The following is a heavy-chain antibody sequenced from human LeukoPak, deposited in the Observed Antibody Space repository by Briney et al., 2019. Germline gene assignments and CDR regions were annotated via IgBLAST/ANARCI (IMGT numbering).Heavy chain of an antibody. V-gene: IGHV1-46*01. Sequence: ASVKVSCKASGYTFINYYIHWVRQAPGQGLEWMGIINPSGGSTTYAQKFQGRVSMTRDTSISTAYMELSSLRSDDTAVYYCARYPGTTSYPFDYWGQGTLVTVSS. CDR1: GYTFINYY. J-gene: IGHJ4*02. D-gene: IGHD1-1*01. CDR2: INPSGGST. CDR3: ARYPGTTSYPFDY.